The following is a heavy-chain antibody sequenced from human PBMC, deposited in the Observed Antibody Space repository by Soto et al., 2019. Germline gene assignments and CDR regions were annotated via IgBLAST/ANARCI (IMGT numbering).Heavy chain of an antibody. Sequence: GASVKVSCKASGGTFNSYAINWVRQAPGQGLEWMGGIIPVFGTKYAQKFQGRVTITADESTSTAYMELSSLRSEDTAMYYCARGPSSYYYYYGMDVWGQGTTVTVSS. CDR1: GGTFNSYA. J-gene: IGHJ6*02. CDR3: ARGPSSYYYYYGMDV. CDR2: IIPVFGT. V-gene: IGHV1-69*13.